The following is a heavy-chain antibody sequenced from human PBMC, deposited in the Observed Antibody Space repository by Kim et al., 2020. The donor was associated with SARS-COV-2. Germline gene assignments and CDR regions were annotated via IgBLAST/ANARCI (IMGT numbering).Heavy chain of an antibody. V-gene: IGHV3-33*05. D-gene: IGHD2-15*01. CDR2: ISYDGSNK. CDR1: GFTFSSYG. J-gene: IGHJ5*02. Sequence: GGSLRLSCAASGFTFSSYGMHWVRQAPGKGLEWVAVISYDGSNKYYADSVKGRFTISRDNSKNTLYLQMNSLRAEDTAVYYCARDFVEKDIVNWFDPWGQGTLVTVSS. CDR3: ARDFVEKDIVNWFDP.